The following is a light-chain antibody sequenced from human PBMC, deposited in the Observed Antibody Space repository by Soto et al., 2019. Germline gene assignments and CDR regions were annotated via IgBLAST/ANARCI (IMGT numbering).Light chain of an antibody. V-gene: IGKV1-16*01. CDR3: LQYTSYPLT. CDR2: ATS. CDR1: QAVDND. J-gene: IGKJ4*01. Sequence: DIEMTQSPSSLSASMGDRVTITCRASQAVDNDLAWFQQKPGQAPKSLIYATSRLQSGVPPRFSGSGSGTECTLTLPSLQPDDFGTYYCLQYTSYPLTFGGGTTVEI.